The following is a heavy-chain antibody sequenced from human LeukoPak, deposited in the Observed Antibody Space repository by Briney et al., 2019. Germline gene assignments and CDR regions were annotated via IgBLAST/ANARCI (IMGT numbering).Heavy chain of an antibody. Sequence: SETLSLTCTVSGGSISSYYWSWIRQPPGKGLEWIGYIDYRGTTNYNPSLMSRVTISVDPSKSQFPLRLSSVTAADTAVYYCARGWGYCSGGNCYFTYFDYWGQGALVTVSS. CDR1: GGSISSYY. CDR3: ARGWGYCSGGNCYFTYFDY. J-gene: IGHJ4*02. V-gene: IGHV4-59*01. CDR2: IDYRGTT. D-gene: IGHD2-15*01.